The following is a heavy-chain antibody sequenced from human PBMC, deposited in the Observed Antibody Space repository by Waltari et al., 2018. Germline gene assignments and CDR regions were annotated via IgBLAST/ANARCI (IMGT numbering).Heavy chain of an antibody. CDR2: IWDDGSNK. D-gene: IGHD3-10*01. V-gene: IGHV3-33*01. CDR1: GFTFSSYG. CDR3: ARASRLLRGVISGCGY. Sequence: QVQLVESGGGVVQPGRSLRLSCAASGFTFSSYGMHWVRQAPGKGLEWVAVIWDDGSNKYYADSVKGRFTISRDNSKNTLYLQMNSLRAEDTAVYYCARASRLLRGVISGCGYWGQGTLVTVSS. J-gene: IGHJ4*02.